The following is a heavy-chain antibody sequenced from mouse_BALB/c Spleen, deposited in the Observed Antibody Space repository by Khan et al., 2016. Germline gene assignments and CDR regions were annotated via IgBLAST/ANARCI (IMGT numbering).Heavy chain of an antibody. D-gene: IGHD2-14*01. V-gene: IGHV10-1*02. J-gene: IGHJ1*01. CDR3: VRYDDWYVDV. Sequence: EVQLVESGGGLVQPKGSLKLSCAASGFTFNTYAMNWVRQAPGKGLEWVARIRSNSNNYATYYADSVKDRFTISRADSQSMLYLQMNNLKTEDTAMYYCVRYDDWYVDVWGAGTTVTVAS. CDR2: IRSNSNNYAT. CDR1: GFTFNTYA.